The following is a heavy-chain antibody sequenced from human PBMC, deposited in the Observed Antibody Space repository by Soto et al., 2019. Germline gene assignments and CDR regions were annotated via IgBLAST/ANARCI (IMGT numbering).Heavy chain of an antibody. CDR2: IYYSGRT. Sequence: SETLSLTCTVSGGSIDNYEYYWTWIRQPPGKGLEWVGYIYYSGRTNYNPSLNSRLTVSLDTSKNQFSLRLTSVSAADTAMYYCARDRSNSPDYFDFWGQGTLVTVSS. V-gene: IGHV4-30-4*01. J-gene: IGHJ4*02. CDR1: GGSIDNYEYY. CDR3: ARDRSNSPDYFDF. D-gene: IGHD6-6*01.